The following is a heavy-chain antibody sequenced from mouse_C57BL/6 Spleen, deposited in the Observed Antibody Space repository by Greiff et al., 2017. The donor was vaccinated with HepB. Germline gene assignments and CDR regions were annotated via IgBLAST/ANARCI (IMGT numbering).Heavy chain of an antibody. Sequence: EVKVVESGEGLVKPGGSLKLSCAASGFTFSSYAMSWVRQTPEKRLEWVAYISSGGDYIYYADTVKGRFTISRDNARNTLYLQMSSLKSEDTAMYYCTREDYYSNYYAMDYWGQGTSVTVSS. D-gene: IGHD2-5*01. CDR2: ISSGGDYI. CDR3: TREDYYSNYYAMDY. V-gene: IGHV5-9-1*02. J-gene: IGHJ4*01. CDR1: GFTFSSYA.